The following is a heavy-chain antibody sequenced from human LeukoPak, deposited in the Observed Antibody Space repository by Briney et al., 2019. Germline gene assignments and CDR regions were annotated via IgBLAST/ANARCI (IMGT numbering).Heavy chain of an antibody. CDR2: ISWDGTP. CDR3: VKDLSYESSGYVFDH. CDR1: GFNFEDYT. Sequence: GGSLRLSCAASGFNFEDYTMHWVRQAPGKTLERVSLISWDGTPYYTDSVKGRFTISRDNSKNSLYLQMDTLRSEDAAFYYCVKDLSYESSGYVFDHWGQGTLVTVSS. V-gene: IGHV3-43*01. D-gene: IGHD3-22*01. J-gene: IGHJ4*02.